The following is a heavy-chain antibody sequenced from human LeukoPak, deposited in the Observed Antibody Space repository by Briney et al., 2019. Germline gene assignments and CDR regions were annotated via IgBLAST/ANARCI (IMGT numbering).Heavy chain of an antibody. V-gene: IGHV3-23*01. J-gene: IGHJ4*02. CDR1: GITLSNYG. D-gene: IGHD3-22*01. CDR3: AKRGVVIRVILVGFHKEAYYFDS. CDR2: LSASGDGT. Sequence: GGSLRLSCAVSGITLSNYGMAWVRQAPGKGLEWVASLSASGDGTSYADSVRGRFTISRDNAKNTLYLQMNSLRAEDTAVYFCAKRGVVIRVILVGFHKEAYYFDSWGQGVLVTVSS.